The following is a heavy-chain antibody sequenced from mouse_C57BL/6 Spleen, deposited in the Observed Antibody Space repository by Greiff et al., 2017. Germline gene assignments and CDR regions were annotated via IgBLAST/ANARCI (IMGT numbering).Heavy chain of an antibody. V-gene: IGHV5-4*03. CDR1: GFTFSSYA. CDR2: ISDGGSYT. J-gene: IGHJ2*01. Sequence: EVKVEESGGGLVKPGGSLKLSCAASGFTFSSYAMSWVRQTPEKRLEWVGTISDGGSYTYYPDNVKGRFTISRDNAKNNLYLQMSHLKSEDTAMYYCARVLTGTAFDYWGQGTTLTVSS. CDR3: ARVLTGTAFDY. D-gene: IGHD4-1*01.